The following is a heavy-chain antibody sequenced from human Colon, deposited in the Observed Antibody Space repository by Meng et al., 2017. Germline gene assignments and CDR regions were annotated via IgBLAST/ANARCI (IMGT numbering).Heavy chain of an antibody. CDR3: ARGGDVY. CDR1: GFTFSRYS. D-gene: IGHD5-24*01. CDR2: IGGDGISK. J-gene: IGHJ4*02. Sequence: EVQLGESGGGLVTPGGSLGPSCAASGFTFSRYSMHWVRQAPGKGLVWVSRIGGDGISKTYADSVKGRFTISRDSAKNTVYLQMNSLRAEDTGIYYCARGGDVYWGQGTLVTVSS. V-gene: IGHV3-74*01.